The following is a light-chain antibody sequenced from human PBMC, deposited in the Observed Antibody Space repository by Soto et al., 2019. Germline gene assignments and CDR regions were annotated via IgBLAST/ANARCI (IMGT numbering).Light chain of an antibody. V-gene: IGLV2-18*01. Sequence: QSVLTQPASVSGSPGQSITISCSGTSSDIGAYDHVSWYQQPPGTAPKLIIYEARNRPSGVPDRFSGSKSGNTASLTISGLQAADEADYYCSLYTSENTYVFGTGTKVTVL. CDR3: SLYTSENTYV. CDR1: SSDIGAYDH. J-gene: IGLJ1*01. CDR2: EAR.